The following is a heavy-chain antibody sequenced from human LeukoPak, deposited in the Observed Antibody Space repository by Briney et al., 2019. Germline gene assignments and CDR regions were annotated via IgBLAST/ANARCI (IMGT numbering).Heavy chain of an antibody. CDR3: ARHLDIVATTLIDY. J-gene: IGHJ4*02. D-gene: IGHD5-12*01. Sequence: SVKVSCKSSGGTFSSYAISWVRQAPGPGLEWKGRIIPIFGTANYAQKFQGRVTITADKSTSTDYMELSSLRSEDTAVYYCARHLDIVATTLIDYWGEGTLVTVSS. CDR1: GGTFSSYA. CDR2: IIPIFGTA. V-gene: IGHV1-69*06.